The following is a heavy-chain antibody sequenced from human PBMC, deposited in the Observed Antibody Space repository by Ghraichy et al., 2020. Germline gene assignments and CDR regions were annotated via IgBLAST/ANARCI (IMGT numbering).Heavy chain of an antibody. CDR2: ISYDGSNK. V-gene: IGHV3-30*18. CDR1: GFTFSSHG. Sequence: LSLTCAASGFTFSSHGMHWVRQAPGKGLEWVAVISYDGSNKYYADSVKGRFTISRDNSKNTLYLQMNSLRAEDTAVYYCAKDSRVRYCSSTSCYRDYWGQGTLVTVSS. D-gene: IGHD2-2*01. J-gene: IGHJ4*02. CDR3: AKDSRVRYCSSTSCYRDY.